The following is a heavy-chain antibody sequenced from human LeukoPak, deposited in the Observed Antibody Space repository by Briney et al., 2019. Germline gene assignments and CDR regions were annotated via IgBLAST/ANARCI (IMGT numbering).Heavy chain of an antibody. Sequence: QAGGSLRLSCAASGFTFSSYGMHWVRQAPGKGLEWVAFIRYDGSNKYYADSVKGRFTISRDNSKNTLYLQMNSLRAEDTAVYYCARGTARAFDYWGQGTLVTVSS. V-gene: IGHV3-30*02. D-gene: IGHD2-2*01. CDR3: ARGTARAFDY. CDR1: GFTFSSYG. CDR2: IRYDGSNK. J-gene: IGHJ4*02.